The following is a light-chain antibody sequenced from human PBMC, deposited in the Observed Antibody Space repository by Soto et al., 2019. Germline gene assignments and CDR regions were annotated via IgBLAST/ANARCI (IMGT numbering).Light chain of an antibody. Sequence: QSALAQPASVSGSPGQSITISCTGPSSDVGAYNLVSWYQHHPDKAPKLMISEVSNRPSGVSDRFSGSKSGNTASLTISGLQAEDEADYYCASLTTTNFVFGTGTKATVL. CDR3: ASLTTTNFV. V-gene: IGLV2-14*01. J-gene: IGLJ1*01. CDR2: EVS. CDR1: SSDVGAYNL.